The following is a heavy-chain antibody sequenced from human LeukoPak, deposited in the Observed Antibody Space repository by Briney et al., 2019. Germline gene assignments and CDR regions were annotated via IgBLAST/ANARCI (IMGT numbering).Heavy chain of an antibody. CDR3: ARHIGGGIEDMDV. CDR2: IYVTGT. Sequence: KPSETLSLTCTVSGGSIGTYYWSWVRQSPGTGLEWIGYIYVTGTRYNPYLQSRVTISVDRSRNQFFLKVTSVTAADTAVYYCARHIGGGIEDMDVWGRGTKVTVSS. D-gene: IGHD3-16*02. CDR1: GGSIGTYY. V-gene: IGHV4-59*08. J-gene: IGHJ6*03.